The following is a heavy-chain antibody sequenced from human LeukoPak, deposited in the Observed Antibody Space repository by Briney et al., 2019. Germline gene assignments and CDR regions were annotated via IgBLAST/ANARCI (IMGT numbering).Heavy chain of an antibody. CDR2: ISAYNGNT. D-gene: IGHD3-22*01. Sequence: ASLKVSCKASGYTFTRYYMHWVRQAPGQGLEWMGWISAYNGNTNYAQKFQGRVTMTTDTSTSTAYMELRSLRSDDTAVYYCARDGDDSSGYSLLNDVFDIWGQGTMVTVSS. V-gene: IGHV1-18*04. J-gene: IGHJ3*02. CDR3: ARDGDDSSGYSLLNDVFDI. CDR1: GYTFTRYY.